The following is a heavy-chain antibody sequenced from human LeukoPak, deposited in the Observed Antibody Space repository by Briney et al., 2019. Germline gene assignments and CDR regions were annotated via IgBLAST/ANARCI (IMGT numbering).Heavy chain of an antibody. J-gene: IGHJ4*02. CDR2: IYSDNT. CDR1: GFTVSSNS. Sequence: GGSLRLSCTVSGFTVSSNSMSWVRQAPGKGLEWVSFIYSDNTHYSDSVKGRFTISRDNSKNTLYLQMNSLRAEDTAVYYCARSMAYGSGNYYCDYWGQGTLVTVSS. V-gene: IGHV3-53*01. CDR3: ARSMAYGSGNYYCDY. D-gene: IGHD3-10*01.